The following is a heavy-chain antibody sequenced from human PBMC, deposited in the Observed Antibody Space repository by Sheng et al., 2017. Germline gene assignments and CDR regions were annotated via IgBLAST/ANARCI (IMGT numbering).Heavy chain of an antibody. D-gene: IGHD3-10*01. CDR2: TSYDGSNK. CDR1: GFTFSNYG. CDR3: AKVGRGTTWGGMDV. Sequence: VQLVESGGGLVKPGGSLRLSCAASGFTFSNYGMLWVRQAPGKGLEWVAVTSYDGSNKYYADSVKGRFTISRDNSKNTLYLQMNSLRADDTAIYYCAKVGRGTTWGGMDVWGQGTTVTVSS. J-gene: IGHJ6*02. V-gene: IGHV3-30*18.